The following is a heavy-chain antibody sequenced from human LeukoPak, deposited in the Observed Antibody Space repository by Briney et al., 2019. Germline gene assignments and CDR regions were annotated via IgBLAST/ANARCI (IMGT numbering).Heavy chain of an antibody. CDR3: ARDPSSGWYQFDY. V-gene: IGHV1-2*04. D-gene: IGHD6-19*01. J-gene: IGHJ4*02. Sequence: ASVKVYCKASGYTFTGYYMHWVRQAPGQGLEWMGWINPNSGGTNYAQKFQGWVTMTRDTSISTAYMELSRLRSDDTAVYYCARDPSSGWYQFDYWGQGTLVTVSS. CDR2: INPNSGGT. CDR1: GYTFTGYY.